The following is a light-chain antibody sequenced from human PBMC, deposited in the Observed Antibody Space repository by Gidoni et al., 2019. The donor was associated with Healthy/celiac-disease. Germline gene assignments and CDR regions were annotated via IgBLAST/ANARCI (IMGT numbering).Light chain of an antibody. V-gene: IGKV1-39*01. CDR2: AAS. CDR3: QQSYSTRRT. CDR1: QSISSY. J-gene: IGKJ4*01. Sequence: DIQMTQSPSSLSASVGDRVTLTCRASQSISSYLNWYQQKPGKAPKLLIYAASSLQSGVPSRFSGSGSGTDFTLTISSLQPEDFATYYCQQSYSTRRTFGGGTKVEIK.